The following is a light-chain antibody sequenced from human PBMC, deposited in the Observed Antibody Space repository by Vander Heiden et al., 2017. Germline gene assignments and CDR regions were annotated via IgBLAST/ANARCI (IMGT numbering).Light chain of an antibody. J-gene: IGLJ1*01. CDR3: CSYAGTYTYV. CDR2: DVT. V-gene: IGLV2-11*01. CDR1: SSDVGGYNY. Sequence: QSALTQPRPVSGSPGQSVTISCTGTSSDVGGYNYVSWYQQHPDKVPKLMVYDVTKRPSGVPDRFSGSKSGNTASLTISDLQAEDEADYYCCSYAGTYTYVFGTGTKVTVL.